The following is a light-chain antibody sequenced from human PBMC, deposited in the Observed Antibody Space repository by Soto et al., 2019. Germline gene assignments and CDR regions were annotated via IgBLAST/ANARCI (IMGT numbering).Light chain of an antibody. Sequence: QLVLTQSSSASASLGSSVKLTCTLSSGYNTYIIAWHQQQPGKAPRYLMKLEGTGSYNKGSGVPDRFSGSSSGADRYLTISNLQFEDEADYYCETWHSNLWLFGGGTKVTVL. CDR1: SGYNTYI. CDR3: ETWHSNLWL. J-gene: IGLJ2*01. CDR2: LEGTGSY. V-gene: IGLV4-60*02.